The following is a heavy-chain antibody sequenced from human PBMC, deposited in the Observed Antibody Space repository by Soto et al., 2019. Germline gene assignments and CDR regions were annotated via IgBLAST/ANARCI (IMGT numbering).Heavy chain of an antibody. V-gene: IGHV4-34*01. D-gene: IGHD1-1*01. CDR2: MSHSGGT. CDR3: ARVERGTATTVVDAFDI. J-gene: IGHJ3*02. CDR1: GGFVTSGSYY. Sequence: QVQLQQWGAGLLKPSETLSLTCAVYGGFVTSGSYYWSWIRQPPGKGLEWIGEMSHSGGTHFNPSLKSRVTISVDTSKNQSTLKMSSVTAADTALDYCARVERGTATTVVDAFDIWGPGTMVTVSS.